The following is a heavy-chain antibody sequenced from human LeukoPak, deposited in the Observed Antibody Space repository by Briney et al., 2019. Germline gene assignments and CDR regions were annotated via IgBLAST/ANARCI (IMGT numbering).Heavy chain of an antibody. Sequence: PGGSLRLSCAASGFTFSSYGMHWVRQAPGKGLEWVAVISYDGSNKYYADSVKGRFTISRDNSKNTLYLQMNSLRAEDTAVYYCARDHRGAQPTYSGSYWGQGTLVTVSS. V-gene: IGHV3-30*03. CDR3: ARDHRGAQPTYSGSY. CDR2: ISYDGSNK. CDR1: GFTFSSYG. J-gene: IGHJ4*02. D-gene: IGHD1-26*01.